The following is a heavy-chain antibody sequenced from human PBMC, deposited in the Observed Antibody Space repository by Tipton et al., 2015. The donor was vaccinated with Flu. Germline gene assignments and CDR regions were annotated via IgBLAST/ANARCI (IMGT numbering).Heavy chain of an antibody. CDR2: INHSGST. J-gene: IGHJ4*02. V-gene: IGHV4-34*01. Sequence: TLSLTCAVYGGSFSGYYWSWIRQPPGKGLEWIGEINHSGSTNYNPFLKSRVTISVDTSKNQFSLKLSSVTAADTAVYYCARRRQGYYDSSGYYGNWGQGTLVTVSS. D-gene: IGHD3-22*01. CDR3: ARRRQGYYDSSGYYGN. CDR1: GGSFSGYY.